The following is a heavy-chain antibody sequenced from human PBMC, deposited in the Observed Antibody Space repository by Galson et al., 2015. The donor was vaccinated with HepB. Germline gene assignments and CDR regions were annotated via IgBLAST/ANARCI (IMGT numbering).Heavy chain of an antibody. Sequence: QSGAEVKKPGESLRISCKGSGYSFTSYWISWVRQMPGKGLEWMGKIDPSDSYTNYSPSFQGHVTISADEAISTAYLQWSSLKASDTAMYYCASRPLEHEYTNYPQDDAFNVWGQGTLVTVSS. D-gene: IGHD4-11*01. J-gene: IGHJ3*01. CDR2: IDPSDSYT. CDR1: GYSFTSYW. V-gene: IGHV5-10-1*01. CDR3: ASRPLEHEYTNYPQDDAFNV.